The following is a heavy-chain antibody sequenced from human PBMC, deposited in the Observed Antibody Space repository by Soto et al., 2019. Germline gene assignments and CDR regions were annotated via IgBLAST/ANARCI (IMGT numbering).Heavy chain of an antibody. V-gene: IGHV4-4*07. CDR2: IYTSGST. CDR1: GGSISSYY. D-gene: IGHD6-13*01. J-gene: IGHJ4*02. Sequence: SETLSLTCTASGGSISSYYWSWIRQPAGKGLEWIGRIYTSGSTNYNPSLKSRVTMSVDTSKNQFSLKLSSVTAADTAVYYCAREVVTLRRYSSSWQSSTRIDYWGQGTLVPVSS. CDR3: AREVVTLRRYSSSWQSSTRIDY.